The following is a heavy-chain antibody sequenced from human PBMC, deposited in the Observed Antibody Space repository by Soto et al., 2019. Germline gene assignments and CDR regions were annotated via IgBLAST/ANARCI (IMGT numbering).Heavy chain of an antibody. CDR3: ARVDGYNYLSFDY. CDR1: CGSISSGGYY. V-gene: IGHV4-31*03. CDR2: IYYSGST. D-gene: IGHD5-12*01. J-gene: IGHJ4*02. Sequence: PSETLSLTCTVSCGSISSGGYYWSWIRQHPGKGLEWIGYIYYSGSTYYNPSLKSRVTISVDTSKNQFSLKLSSVTAADTAVYYCARVDGYNYLSFDYWGQGTLVTVSS.